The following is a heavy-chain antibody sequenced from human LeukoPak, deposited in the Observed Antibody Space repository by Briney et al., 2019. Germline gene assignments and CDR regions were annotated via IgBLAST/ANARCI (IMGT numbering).Heavy chain of an antibody. D-gene: IGHD1-26*01. V-gene: IGHV3-23*01. CDR2: ISGSGGNT. CDR3: VRGAPFDY. J-gene: IGHJ4*02. CDR1: GFTFSSFA. Sequence: PGGSLRLSCAASGFTFSSFAMSWVRQAPGKGLEWVSGISGSGGNTYYADSVKGRFTISRDNAKNMLYLEMNSLRVDDTSVYYCVRGAPFDYWGQGTLVTVSS.